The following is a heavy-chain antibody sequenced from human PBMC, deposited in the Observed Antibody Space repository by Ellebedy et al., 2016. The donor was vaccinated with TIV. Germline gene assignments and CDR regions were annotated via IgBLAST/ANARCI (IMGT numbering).Heavy chain of an antibody. V-gene: IGHV4-59*01. D-gene: IGHD2-21*01. CDR2: VCHSGSP. Sequence: SETLSLXCTVSGDSISSFYWSWIRQPPGKGLEWVGYVCHSGSPNNNPSLKSRLTMSLETSKNQFSLKLSSVTAADTAVYYCARDYWGSLDYWGQGILVTVSS. CDR3: ARDYWGSLDY. J-gene: IGHJ4*02. CDR1: GDSISSFY.